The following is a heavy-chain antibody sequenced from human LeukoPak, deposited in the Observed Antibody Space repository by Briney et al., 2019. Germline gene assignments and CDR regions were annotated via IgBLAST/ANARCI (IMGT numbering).Heavy chain of an antibody. V-gene: IGHV3-21*01. D-gene: IGHD3-22*01. CDR2: ISSSSSYI. CDR1: GFTFSSYS. Sequence: PGGSLRLSCAASGFTFSSYSMSWVRQAPGKGLEWVSSISSSSSYIYYADSVKGRFTISRDNAKNSLYLQMNSLRAEDTAVYYCARELFYYDSSGNFDYWGQGTLVTASS. CDR3: ARELFYYDSSGNFDY. J-gene: IGHJ4*02.